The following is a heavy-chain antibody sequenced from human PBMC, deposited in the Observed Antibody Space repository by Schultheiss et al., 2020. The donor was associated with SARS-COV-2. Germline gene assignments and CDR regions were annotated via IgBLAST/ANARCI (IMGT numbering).Heavy chain of an antibody. CDR2: ISYDGSNK. CDR1: GFTFSSYA. D-gene: IGHD1-26*01. CDR3: AKDVMGGSSPADAFDI. Sequence: GGSLRLSCAASGFTFSSYAMHWVRQAPGKGLEWVAVISYDGSNKYYADSVKGRFTISRDNSKNTLYLQMNSLRAEDTAVYYCAKDVMGGSSPADAFDIWGQGTLVTVSS. J-gene: IGHJ4*02. V-gene: IGHV3-30*01.